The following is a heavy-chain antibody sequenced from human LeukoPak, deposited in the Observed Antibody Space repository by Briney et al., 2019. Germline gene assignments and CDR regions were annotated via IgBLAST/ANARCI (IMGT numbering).Heavy chain of an antibody. V-gene: IGHV3-74*01. D-gene: IGHD3-22*01. CDR3: ARDGTGDSSGYFDY. CDR1: GFTFSRYW. Sequence: GGSLRLSCAASGFTFSRYWMHWVRQAPGKGLVWVSRNGSTTSYADSVRGRFTISRDNAENTVYLQMNSLRAEDTAVYYCARDGTGDSSGYFDYWGQGTLVTVSS. CDR2: NGSTT. J-gene: IGHJ4*02.